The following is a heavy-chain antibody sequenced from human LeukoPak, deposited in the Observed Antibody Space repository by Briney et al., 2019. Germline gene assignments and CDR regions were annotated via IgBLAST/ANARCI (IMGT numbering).Heavy chain of an antibody. Sequence: GGSLRLSCAASGLTFSTYWMHWVRQAPGKGLVWVSFIKGDGSSATYADSVKGRFTISRDNAKNTLYLQMSSLRAEDTAVYYCTRGSGGYYHEPPFDYWGQGTLVTVSS. CDR2: IKGDGSSA. CDR3: TRGSGGYYHEPPFDY. D-gene: IGHD3-22*01. V-gene: IGHV3-74*01. CDR1: GLTFSTYW. J-gene: IGHJ4*02.